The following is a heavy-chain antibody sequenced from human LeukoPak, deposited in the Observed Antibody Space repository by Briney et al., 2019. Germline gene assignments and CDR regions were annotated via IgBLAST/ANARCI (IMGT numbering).Heavy chain of an antibody. CDR2: IYYSGST. D-gene: IGHD3-10*01. CDR1: GGSISSSSYS. CDR3: ARDHSGGYYGSGTYWGWFDP. J-gene: IGHJ5*02. V-gene: IGHV4-39*07. Sequence: PSETLSLTCTVSGGSISSSSYSWGWIRQPPGKGLEWIGTIYYSGSTYYNPSLKSRVTISVDTSKNQFSLKLSSVTAADTAVYYCARDHSGGYYGSGTYWGWFDPWGQGTLVTVSS.